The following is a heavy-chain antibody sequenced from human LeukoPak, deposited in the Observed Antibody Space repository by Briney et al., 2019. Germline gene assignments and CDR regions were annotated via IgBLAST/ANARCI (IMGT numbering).Heavy chain of an antibody. CDR2: ISSSSSII. D-gene: IGHD4-17*01. V-gene: IGHV3-48*01. J-gene: IGHJ4*02. CDR1: GFTFSNYS. Sequence: PGGSLRLSCAASGFTFSNYSMNWVRQAPGKGLEWVSYISSSSSIIYYADSVKGRFTISRDNAKNSLYLQMNSLRAEDTAVYYCARVNYGDYLPSFDYWGQGTLVTVSS. CDR3: ARVNYGDYLPSFDY.